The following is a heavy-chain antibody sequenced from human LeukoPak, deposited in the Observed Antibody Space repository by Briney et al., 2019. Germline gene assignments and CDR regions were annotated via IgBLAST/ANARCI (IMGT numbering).Heavy chain of an antibody. Sequence: ASVKVSCKASGYTFTSYDINWVRQATGQGLEWMGWMNPNSGNTGYAQKFQGRVTMTRNTSISTAYMEVSSLRSEDTAVYYCARGLTSSDVFYIWGQGTMVTVSS. CDR2: MNPNSGNT. CDR1: GYTFTSYD. CDR3: ARGLTSSDVFYI. D-gene: IGHD2-2*01. J-gene: IGHJ3*02. V-gene: IGHV1-8*01.